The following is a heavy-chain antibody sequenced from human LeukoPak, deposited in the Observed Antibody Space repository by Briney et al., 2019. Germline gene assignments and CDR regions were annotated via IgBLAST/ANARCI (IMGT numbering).Heavy chain of an antibody. CDR1: GGTVRRYA. V-gene: IGHV1-69*13. CDR2: IIPIFGTA. CDR3: ARDPGRDSSGRHDAFDI. J-gene: IGHJ3*02. D-gene: IGHD3-22*01. Sequence: SGVTVSRMELGGTVRRYANGCGRQGSGQGFEWMGGIIPIFGTANYAQKFQGRVTITADESTSTAYMELSSLRSEDTAVYYCARDPGRDSSGRHDAFDIWGQGTKVTVSS.